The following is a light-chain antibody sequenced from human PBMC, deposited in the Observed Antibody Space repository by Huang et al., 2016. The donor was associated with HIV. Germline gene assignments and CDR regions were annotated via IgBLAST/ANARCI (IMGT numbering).Light chain of an antibody. Sequence: DIQMTQSPSSLSASVGDRVTIPCRASQSISSYLNWYQQKPGKAPKLLIYAASSLQGGVPSRFSGSGSGTDFTLTISSLQPEDFATYYCQQSYTLITFGGGTKVEIK. CDR2: AAS. CDR1: QSISSY. V-gene: IGKV1-39*01. CDR3: QQSYTLIT. J-gene: IGKJ4*01.